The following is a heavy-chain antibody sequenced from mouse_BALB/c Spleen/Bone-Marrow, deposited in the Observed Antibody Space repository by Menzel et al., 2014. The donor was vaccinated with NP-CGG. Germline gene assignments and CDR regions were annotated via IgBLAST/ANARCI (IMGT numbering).Heavy chain of an antibody. D-gene: IGHD2-1*01. CDR1: GYTFTTFW. V-gene: IGHV1-7*01. Sequence: VQLQQSGAELAKPGASVKMSCKASGYTFTTFWMHWVKQRPGQGLEWIGYINPTTSYTEYSQKFKDKATLTADKSSSTACMQLSSLTSEDSAVYYCANGNSFAYWGQGTLVTVSA. CDR2: INPTTSYT. CDR3: ANGNSFAY. J-gene: IGHJ3*01.